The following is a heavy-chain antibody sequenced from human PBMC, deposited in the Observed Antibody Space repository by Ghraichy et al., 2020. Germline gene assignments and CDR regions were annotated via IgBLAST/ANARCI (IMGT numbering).Heavy chain of an antibody. V-gene: IGHV4-39*01. D-gene: IGHD4-23*01. Sequence: SETLSLTCTVSGGSISSSSYYWGWIRQPPGKGLEWIGSIYYSGSTYYNPSLKSRVTISVDTSKNQFSLKLSSVTAADTAVYYCARTPLLDYGGNSGWFDPWGQGTLVTVSS. CDR1: GGSISSSSYY. J-gene: IGHJ5*02. CDR3: ARTPLLDYGGNSGWFDP. CDR2: IYYSGST.